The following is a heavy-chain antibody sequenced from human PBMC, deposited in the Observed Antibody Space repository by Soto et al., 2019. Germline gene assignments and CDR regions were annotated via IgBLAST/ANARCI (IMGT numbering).Heavy chain of an antibody. Sequence: QVQLQESGPGLVKPSETLSLTCTVSGGSVSSGSYYWSWIRQPPGKGLEWIGYIYYSGSTNYNPSVKRRVTISVDTSKNQFSLKLSSVTAADTAVYYCARAGAAAMFDPWGQGTLVTVSS. CDR1: GGSVSSGSYY. D-gene: IGHD6-13*01. CDR2: IYYSGST. J-gene: IGHJ5*02. CDR3: ARAGAAAMFDP. V-gene: IGHV4-61*01.